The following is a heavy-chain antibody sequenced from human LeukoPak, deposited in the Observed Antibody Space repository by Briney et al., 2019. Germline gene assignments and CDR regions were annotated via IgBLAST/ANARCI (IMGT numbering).Heavy chain of an antibody. V-gene: IGHV1-69*05. D-gene: IGHD3-16*01. CDR2: IIPIFGTA. CDR1: GGTFSSYA. Sequence: SVKVSCKASGGTFSSYAISWVRQAPGQGLEWMGGIIPIFGTANYAQKFQGRVTITTDESTSTAYMELSSLRSEDTAVYYGGXXXXXXXXXXXWXXPWGQGTLVTVSS. J-gene: IGHJ5*02. CDR3: GXXXXXXXXXXXWXXP.